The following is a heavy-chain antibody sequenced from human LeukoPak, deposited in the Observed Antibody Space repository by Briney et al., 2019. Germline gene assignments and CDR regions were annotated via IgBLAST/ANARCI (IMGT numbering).Heavy chain of an antibody. CDR1: GFTFSIYA. V-gene: IGHV3-23*01. CDR3: ATGLHVRITMIVVVRDYYGKEV. CDR2: ISVSGGST. Sequence: GGSLRLSCAASGFTFSIYAMSWVRQAPGKGLEWVSAISVSGGSTYYADSVKGRFTISRDNSKNTLYLQMNSLRAEDTAVYYCATGLHVRITMIVVVRDYYGKEVWGQRATVT. D-gene: IGHD3-22*01. J-gene: IGHJ6*01.